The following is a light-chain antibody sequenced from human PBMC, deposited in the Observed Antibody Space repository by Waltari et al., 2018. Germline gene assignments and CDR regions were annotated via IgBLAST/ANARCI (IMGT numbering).Light chain of an antibody. Sequence: DIVMTQSPESLAVSLGERATINCKSSESVLYSRNNKDHLAWYQQKPGQRPKLLIYWASTRDSGVPDRFSGSGSETAFTLTINSLQAEDVAVYYCQQSYNTPLTFGGGTKVEIK. CDR3: QQSYNTPLT. CDR2: WAS. V-gene: IGKV4-1*01. CDR1: ESVLYSRNNKDH. J-gene: IGKJ4*01.